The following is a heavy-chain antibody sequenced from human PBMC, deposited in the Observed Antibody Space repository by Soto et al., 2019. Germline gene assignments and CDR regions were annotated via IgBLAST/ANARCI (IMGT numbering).Heavy chain of an antibody. V-gene: IGHV5-51*01. CDR1: GYSFTSYL. Sequence: GESLKISCKGSGYSFTSYLIGWVRQMPGKGLEWMGIIYPGDSDTRYSPSFQGQVTISADKSFSTAYLQWSRLKASDTAMYYCARHRTTGYSLAAFDIWGQGTMVTVSS. D-gene: IGHD1-1*01. J-gene: IGHJ3*02. CDR2: IYPGDSDT. CDR3: ARHRTTGYSLAAFDI.